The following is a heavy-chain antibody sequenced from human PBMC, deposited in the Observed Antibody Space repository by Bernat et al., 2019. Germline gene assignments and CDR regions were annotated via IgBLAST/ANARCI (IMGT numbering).Heavy chain of an antibody. Sequence: QLQLQESGSGLVKPSQTLSLTCAVSGGSISSGGYSWSWIRQPPGKGLEWIGYIYHSGSTYYNPSLKSRVTISVDRSKNQFSLKLSSVTAADTAVYYCASQGADYDFWSGYYSGNWFDPWGQGTLVTVSS. CDR3: ASQGADYDFWSGYYSGNWFDP. CDR1: GGSISSGGYS. J-gene: IGHJ5*02. CDR2: IYHSGST. D-gene: IGHD3-3*01. V-gene: IGHV4-30-2*01.